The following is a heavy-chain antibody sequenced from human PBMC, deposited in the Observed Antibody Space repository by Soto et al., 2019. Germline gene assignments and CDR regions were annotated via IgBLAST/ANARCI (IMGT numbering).Heavy chain of an antibody. CDR2: IWYDGSNK. J-gene: IGHJ4*02. CDR1: GFTFSSYG. CDR3: ARDLIKQQLVLDY. D-gene: IGHD6-13*01. V-gene: IGHV3-33*01. Sequence: QVQLVESGGGVVQPGRSLRLSCAASGFTFSSYGMHWVRQAPGKGLEWVAVIWYDGSNKYYADSVKGRFTISRDNSKNTLHLQMNSLRAEDTAVYYCARDLIKQQLVLDYWGQGTLVTVSS.